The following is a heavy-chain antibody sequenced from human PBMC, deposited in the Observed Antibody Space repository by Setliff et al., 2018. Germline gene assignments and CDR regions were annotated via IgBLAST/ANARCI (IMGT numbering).Heavy chain of an antibody. CDR1: GFTFDDYA. D-gene: IGHD5-18*01. CDR2: ISWNGGSL. CDR3: ASGYSYGYGDAFDI. J-gene: IGHJ3*02. V-gene: IGHV3-9*01. Sequence: LRLSCAASGFTFDDYAMHWVRQAPGKGLEWVSGISWNGGSLGYADSVKGRFTISRDNAKNTLYLQMNSLRAEDTAVYYCASGYSYGYGDAFDIWGQGTMVTVS.